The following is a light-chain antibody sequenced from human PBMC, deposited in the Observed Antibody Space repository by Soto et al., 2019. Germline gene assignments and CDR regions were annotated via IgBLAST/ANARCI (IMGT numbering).Light chain of an antibody. J-gene: IGKJ2*01. CDR1: QTIANY. Sequence: DIQMTQSPSSLSASVGDRVTISCRASQTIANYLSWYQQKPGNAPKRLIYAASSLQTGVPSRFSGSGSGTDFTLTINSLQPEDFATYFCHQSHSSPYTFGQGTRLEIK. V-gene: IGKV1-39*01. CDR3: HQSHSSPYT. CDR2: AAS.